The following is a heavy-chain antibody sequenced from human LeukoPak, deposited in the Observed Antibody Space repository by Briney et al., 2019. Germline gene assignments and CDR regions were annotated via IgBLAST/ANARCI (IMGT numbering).Heavy chain of an antibody. J-gene: IGHJ4*02. Sequence: GGSLRLSCAASGFTFSSYGMHWVRQAPGKGLEWMAVISYNGINEYYADSVKGRFTISRDNSKSTLLLQMNSLRAEDTAVYYCAKVRWDNSGWYYLDSWGQGTLVTVSS. D-gene: IGHD6-19*01. CDR2: ISYNGINE. CDR1: GFTFSSYG. CDR3: AKVRWDNSGWYYLDS. V-gene: IGHV3-30*18.